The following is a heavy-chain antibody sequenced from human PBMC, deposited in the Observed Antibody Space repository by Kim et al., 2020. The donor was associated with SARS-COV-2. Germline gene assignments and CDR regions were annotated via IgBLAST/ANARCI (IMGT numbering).Heavy chain of an antibody. V-gene: IGHV1-58*01. D-gene: IGHD3-10*01. J-gene: IGHJ6*02. Sequence: AHKNQARVTITRDMSTSTAYMELSSLRSEDTAVYYCAAFPTGAYYYYGMDVWGQGTTVTVSS. CDR3: AAFPTGAYYYYGMDV.